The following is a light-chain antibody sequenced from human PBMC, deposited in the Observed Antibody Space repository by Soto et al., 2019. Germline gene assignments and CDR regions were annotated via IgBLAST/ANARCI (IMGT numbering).Light chain of an antibody. Sequence: DIVMTQSPDSLAVSPGERATINCKSSQSVFYSSYNKSYLAWYQQKPGQPPKLLIYWASTRESGVSDRFSGGGSGTDFTLTISSLQAADVAVYYCQQYYPTPRTFGQGTKVEIE. CDR1: QSVFYSSYNKSY. J-gene: IGKJ1*01. V-gene: IGKV4-1*01. CDR3: QQYYPTPRT. CDR2: WAS.